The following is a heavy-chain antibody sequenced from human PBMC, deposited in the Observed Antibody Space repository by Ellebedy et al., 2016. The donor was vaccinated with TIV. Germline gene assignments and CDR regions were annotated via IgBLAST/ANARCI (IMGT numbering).Heavy chain of an antibody. Sequence: GESLKISCAARGFNVSDYDMHWVRHAVGKGLEWVASMGIVGDTFYSGTVTGRCTIVREKVKHALYLQMNSLAVGDTAVSYCTRDWHGMEDWGQGTTVVVSS. J-gene: IGHJ6*02. V-gene: IGHV3-13*01. CDR3: TRDWHGMED. CDR1: GFNVSDYD. CDR2: MGIVGDT.